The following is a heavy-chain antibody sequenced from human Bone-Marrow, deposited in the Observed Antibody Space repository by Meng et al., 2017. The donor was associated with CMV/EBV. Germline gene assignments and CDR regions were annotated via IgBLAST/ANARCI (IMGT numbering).Heavy chain of an antibody. CDR3: ATVKRGTRWFDP. J-gene: IGHJ5*02. CDR1: GYTLTELS. CDR2: FDPEDGET. D-gene: IGHD1-1*01. Sequence: VKVSCKVSGYTLTELSMHWVRQAPGKGLEWMGGFDPEDGETIYAQKFQGRVTMTEDTSTDTAYMELSSLRSEDTAVYYCATVKRGTRWFDPWGQGTLVTVSS. V-gene: IGHV1-24*01.